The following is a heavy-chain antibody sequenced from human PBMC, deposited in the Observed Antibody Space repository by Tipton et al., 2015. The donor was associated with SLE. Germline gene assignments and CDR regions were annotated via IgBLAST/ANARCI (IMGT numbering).Heavy chain of an antibody. CDR1: GFTFTNAW. J-gene: IGHJ6*02. CDR2: INHSGST. Sequence: LRLSCAASGFTFTNAWMIWVRQAPGKGLEWIGEINHSGSTNYNPSLKSRVTISVDTSKNQFSLKLSSVTAADTAVYYCAILQPHYYYYGMDVWGQGTTVTVSS. CDR3: AILQPHYYYYGMDV. V-gene: IGHV4-34*08. D-gene: IGHD4-11*01.